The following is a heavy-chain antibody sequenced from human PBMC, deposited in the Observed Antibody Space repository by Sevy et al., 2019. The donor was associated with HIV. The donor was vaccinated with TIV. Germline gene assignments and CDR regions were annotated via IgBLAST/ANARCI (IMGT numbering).Heavy chain of an antibody. Sequence: GGSLRLSCAASGFTFSDYYMSWIRQAPGKGLEWVSYISSSGSTIYYADSVKGRFTISRDNAKNSLYLQMNSLRAEDTAVYYCARERCGSTSCYLYYYYGMDVWGQGTTVTVSS. V-gene: IGHV3-11*01. J-gene: IGHJ6*02. CDR1: GFTFSDYY. CDR3: ARERCGSTSCYLYYYYGMDV. D-gene: IGHD2-2*01. CDR2: ISSSGSTI.